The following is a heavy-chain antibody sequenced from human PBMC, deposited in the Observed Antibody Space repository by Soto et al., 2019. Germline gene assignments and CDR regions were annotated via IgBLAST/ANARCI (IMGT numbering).Heavy chain of an antibody. CDR1: GFTFSDAW. D-gene: IGHD3-16*01. V-gene: IGHV3-15*01. CDR2: MKSKNDGGTI. J-gene: IGHJ4*02. Sequence: EVQLVESGGGLVKPGGSLRLACAASGFTFSDAWMSWVRQAPGKGLECVGRMKSKNDGGTIEYAAPVKGRFTISRDDSKNTLYVEMNSMKTEYTAVYYCTTGGGYWGQGTLVTVSS. CDR3: TTGGGY.